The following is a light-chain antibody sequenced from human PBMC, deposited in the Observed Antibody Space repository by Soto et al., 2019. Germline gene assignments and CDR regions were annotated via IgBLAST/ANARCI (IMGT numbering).Light chain of an antibody. CDR2: RTN. CDR1: TGAVTSDYY. J-gene: IGLJ3*02. V-gene: IGLV7-43*01. Sequence: QAVGTQEPSLTVSPGGTVTITCALTTGAVTSDYYPNWFQRKPGQALRTLIYRTNNKHSWTPARFSGSLLGGKAALTLSGVQPEDEADYYCVLLCSGEWVFGGATKLTVL. CDR3: VLLCSGEWV.